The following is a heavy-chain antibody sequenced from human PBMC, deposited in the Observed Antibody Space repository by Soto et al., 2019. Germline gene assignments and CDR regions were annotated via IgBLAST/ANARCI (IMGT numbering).Heavy chain of an antibody. CDR1: GFIFSSYE. D-gene: IGHD2-2*01. V-gene: IGHV3-48*03. J-gene: IGHJ4*02. CDR3: ARVYCSTSTGHVQAFDC. CDR2: ISSSGDSS. Sequence: EVQLVESGGGLAQPGGSVRLSCAASGFIFSSYEMNWVRQAPGKTLEWVSYISSSGDSSYYADSVKGRFTISRDNARKSLYLQMNTLRAEDTAVCYCARVYCSTSTGHVQAFDCWGQRTLVTFSS.